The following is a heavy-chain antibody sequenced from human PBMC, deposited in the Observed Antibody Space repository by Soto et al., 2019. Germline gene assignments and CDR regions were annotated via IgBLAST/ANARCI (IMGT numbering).Heavy chain of an antibody. V-gene: IGHV3-23*01. CDR1: GFTFSSYA. CDR2: ISGSGGCT. CDR3: AKAQYSSSWYGAFDY. D-gene: IGHD6-13*01. J-gene: IGHJ4*02. Sequence: EVQLLESGGGLVQPGGSLRLSCAASGFTFSSYAMSWVRQAPGKGLEWVSGISGSGGCTYYADSVKGRFTISRDNSKNTLYLQMNSLRAEDTAVYYCAKAQYSSSWYGAFDYWGQGTLVTVSS.